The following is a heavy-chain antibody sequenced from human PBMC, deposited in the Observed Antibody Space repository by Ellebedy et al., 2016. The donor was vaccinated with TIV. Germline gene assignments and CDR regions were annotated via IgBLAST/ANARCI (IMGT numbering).Heavy chain of an antibody. J-gene: IGHJ4*02. V-gene: IGHV3-21*01. CDR2: ISSSSSYI. CDR1: GFTFSSYS. CDR3: ARDLRYSYYFDY. Sequence: GESLKISCAASGFTFSSYSMNWVRQAPGKGLEWVSSISSSSSYIYYADSVKGRFTISRDNAKNSLYLQMNSLRAEDTAVYYCARDLRYSYYFDYWGQGTLVTVSS. D-gene: IGHD2-21*01.